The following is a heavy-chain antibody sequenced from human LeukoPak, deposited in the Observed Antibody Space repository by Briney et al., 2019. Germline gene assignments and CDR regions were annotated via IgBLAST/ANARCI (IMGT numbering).Heavy chain of an antibody. CDR2: ITRSSSNI. Sequence: PGGSLRLSCAASGFTFSSYNMNWVRQAPGKGLEWVSSITRSSSNIYYADSVKGRFTISRDNAQNSLYLQMNSLRAEDTAVYYCARGAYYYGSGSYSFQIDNWGQGTLVTVSP. J-gene: IGHJ4*02. CDR1: GFTFSSYN. CDR3: ARGAYYYGSGSYSFQIDN. D-gene: IGHD3-10*01. V-gene: IGHV3-21*01.